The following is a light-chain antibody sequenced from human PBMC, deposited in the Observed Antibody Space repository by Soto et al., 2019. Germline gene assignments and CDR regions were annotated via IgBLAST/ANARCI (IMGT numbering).Light chain of an antibody. Sequence: QSVLTQPPSVSGAPGQRVTISCTGSNSSIGAGYDVDWYQQLPGTAPKLLIYGNSNRPSGVPDRFSGSKSGTSASLAITGLQAEDDADYYYQSYDSSLSGSVFGGGTKLTVL. V-gene: IGLV1-40*01. CDR1: NSSIGAGYD. CDR3: QSYDSSLSGSV. J-gene: IGLJ2*01. CDR2: GNS.